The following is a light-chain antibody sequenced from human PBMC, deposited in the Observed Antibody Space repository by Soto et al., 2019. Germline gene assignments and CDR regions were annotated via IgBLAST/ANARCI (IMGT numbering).Light chain of an antibody. J-gene: IGKJ1*01. CDR3: QQYCSSLWT. CDR1: QSVSSSY. CDR2: GSS. Sequence: EIVLTQSPGTLSSSVGERATLSCRASQSVSSSYLAWHQQKPSQAPRLLIYGSSSRATGTPDRFSGSGFGSDFTLTLSRLEPEAVAVYYCQQYCSSLWTFGQGTKVEIK. V-gene: IGKV3-20*01.